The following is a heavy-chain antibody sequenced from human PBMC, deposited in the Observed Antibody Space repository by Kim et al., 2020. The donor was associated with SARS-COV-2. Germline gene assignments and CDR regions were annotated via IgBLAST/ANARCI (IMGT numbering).Heavy chain of an antibody. CDR2: INAGNGNT. D-gene: IGHD3-10*01. J-gene: IGHJ2*01. CDR1: GYTFTSYA. CDR3: ARDPLPYYYGSESDWYFDL. Sequence: ASVKVSCKASGYTFTSYAMHWVRQAPGQRLEWMGWINAGNGNTKYSQKFQGRVTITRDTSASTAYMELSSLRSEDTAVYYCARDPLPYYYGSESDWYFDLWGRGTLVTVSS. V-gene: IGHV1-3*01.